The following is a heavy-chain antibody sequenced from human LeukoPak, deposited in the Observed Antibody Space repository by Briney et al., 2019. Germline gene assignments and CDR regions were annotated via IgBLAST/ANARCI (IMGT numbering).Heavy chain of an antibody. CDR2: IYYSGST. Sequence: PGGSLRLFCTASGFTFGDYAMSWVRQPPGKGLEWIGYIYYSGSTNYNPSLKSRVTISVDTSKNQFSLNLSSVTAADTSVYYCARHDVHYHTPDYWGQGTLVTVSS. CDR1: GFTFGDYA. J-gene: IGHJ4*02. CDR3: ARHDVHYHTPDY. V-gene: IGHV4-59*08. D-gene: IGHD1-14*01.